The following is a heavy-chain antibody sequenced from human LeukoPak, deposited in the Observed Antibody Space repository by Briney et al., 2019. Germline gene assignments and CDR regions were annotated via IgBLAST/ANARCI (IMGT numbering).Heavy chain of an antibody. D-gene: IGHD3-16*01. CDR1: GFTFSSYA. V-gene: IGHV3-23*01. CDR3: ARSKMGGDVFDI. J-gene: IGHJ3*02. CDR2: ISDSGGST. Sequence: PGGSLRLSCEASGFTFSSYAMHWVRQAPGEGLEWVSAISDSGGSTYYPDSVKGRFTISRDNSKNTLYLQMNSLRANDTAVYYCARSKMGGDVFDIWGPGTMVTVSS.